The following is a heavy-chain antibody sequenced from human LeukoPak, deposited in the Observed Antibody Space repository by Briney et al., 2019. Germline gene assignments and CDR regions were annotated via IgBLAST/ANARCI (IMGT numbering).Heavy chain of an antibody. CDR3: AREMTTVVGKNFDY. D-gene: IGHD4-23*01. J-gene: IGHJ4*02. V-gene: IGHV3-53*05. CDR1: GFTVSSNY. Sequence: GGSLRLSCAASGFTVSSNYMSWVRQAPGKGLEWVSVIYSGGSTYYADSVKGRFTISRDNSKNTLYLQMNSLRVEDTALYYCAREMTTVVGKNFDYWGQGTLVTVSS. CDR2: IYSGGST.